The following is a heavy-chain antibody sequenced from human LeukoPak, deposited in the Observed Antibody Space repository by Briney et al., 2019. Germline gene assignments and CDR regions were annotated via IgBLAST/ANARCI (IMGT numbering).Heavy chain of an antibody. CDR1: GGSISSSSYY. D-gene: IGHD6-19*01. V-gene: IGHV4-39*01. CDR3: ARSPRIAVAGTGGYFDY. CDR2: IYYSGST. J-gene: IGHJ4*02. Sequence: PSETLSLTCTVSGGSISSSSYYWGWIRQPPGKGLEWIGSIYYSGSTYYNPSLKSRVTISVDTSKNQFSLKLSSVTAADTAVYYCARSPRIAVAGTGGYFDYWGQGTLVTVPS.